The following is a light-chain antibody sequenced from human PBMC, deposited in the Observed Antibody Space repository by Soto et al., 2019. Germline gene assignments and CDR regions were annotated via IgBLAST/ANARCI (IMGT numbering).Light chain of an antibody. CDR2: AAS. CDR3: QQYYSYPLT. Sequence: AIRMTQSPSSLSASTGDRVTITCRASQGISSYLAWYQQKPGKAPMLLISAASTLQSVGSSRFSGSGPGTDFTLTISSLQSEDFANYYCQQYYSYPLTFGGGTKVEIK. CDR1: QGISSY. V-gene: IGKV1-8*01. J-gene: IGKJ4*01.